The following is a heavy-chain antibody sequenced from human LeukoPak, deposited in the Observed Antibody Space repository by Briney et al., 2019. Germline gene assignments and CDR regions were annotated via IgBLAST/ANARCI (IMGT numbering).Heavy chain of an antibody. Sequence: GGSLRLSCAASGFTFSSYAMTWVRRAPGQGVEWVSVISGSGGTTFYAESVKGRFTISRDNSKNTLYLQMNSLRVDDTAVYYCAKDPTGGVQGYFDYWGQGTLVTVSS. CDR2: ISGSGGTT. D-gene: IGHD1-14*01. J-gene: IGHJ4*02. CDR3: AKDPTGGVQGYFDY. CDR1: GFTFSSYA. V-gene: IGHV3-23*01.